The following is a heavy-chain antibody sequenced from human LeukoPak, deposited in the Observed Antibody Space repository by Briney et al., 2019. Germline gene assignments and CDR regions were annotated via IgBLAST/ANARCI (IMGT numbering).Heavy chain of an antibody. V-gene: IGHV3-33*03. CDR3: AKDCYAGSGSYCHYGMDV. CDR1: GFTFSYYG. CDR2: IWFDGSEK. D-gene: IGHD3-10*01. J-gene: IGHJ6*02. Sequence: AGGSLRLSCAASGFTFSYYGMHWVRQAPGKGLEWVAIIWFDGSEKYYADSVKGRFTISRDNSKNTLYLQMDSLRADDTAVYYCAKDCYAGSGSYCHYGMDVWGQGTTVTVSS.